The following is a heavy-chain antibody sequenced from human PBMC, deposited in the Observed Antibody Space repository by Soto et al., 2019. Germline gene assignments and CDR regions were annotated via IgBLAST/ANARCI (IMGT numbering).Heavy chain of an antibody. Sequence: QVQLVQSGAEVKKPGASVTVSCKTSGYTFSNYGINWVRQAPGQGLEWMGWISGYNGNTNYAQTVQARVTMTTDTSTGTVYMELRSLKSDDPAIYYCSRFIMVGGWFDPNYYHGMDVWGQGTTVTVSS. J-gene: IGHJ6*02. CDR1: GYTFSNYG. CDR2: ISGYNGNT. CDR3: SRFIMVGGWFDPNYYHGMDV. D-gene: IGHD6-19*01. V-gene: IGHV1-18*01.